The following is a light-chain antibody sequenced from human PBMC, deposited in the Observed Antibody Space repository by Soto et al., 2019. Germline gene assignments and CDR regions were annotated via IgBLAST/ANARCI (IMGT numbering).Light chain of an antibody. CDR1: SGDIGSYNR. CDR2: EVT. J-gene: IGLJ1*01. Sequence: QSVLTQPASVSGSPGQSITISCTGTSGDIGSYNRVSWYQQHPGKAPKLIIYEVTDLPSGVSNRFSGSKSGNTASLTISGLQAEDEAEYSCSSYTNINTRACVFGTGTKLTVL. V-gene: IGLV2-14*01. CDR3: SSYTNINTRACV.